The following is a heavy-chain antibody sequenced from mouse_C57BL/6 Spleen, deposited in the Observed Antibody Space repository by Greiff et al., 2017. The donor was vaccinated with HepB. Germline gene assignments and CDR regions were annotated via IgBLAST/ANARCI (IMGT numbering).Heavy chain of an antibody. CDR1: GYAFSSYW. V-gene: IGHV1-80*01. CDR3: ARGISFAY. J-gene: IGHJ3*01. Sequence: QVQLKESGAELVKPGASVKISCKASGYAFSSYWMNWVKQRPGKGLEWIGQIYPGDGDTNYNGKFKGKATLTADKSSSTAYMQLSSLTSEDSAVYFCARGISFAYWGQRTLVTVSA. CDR2: IYPGDGDT.